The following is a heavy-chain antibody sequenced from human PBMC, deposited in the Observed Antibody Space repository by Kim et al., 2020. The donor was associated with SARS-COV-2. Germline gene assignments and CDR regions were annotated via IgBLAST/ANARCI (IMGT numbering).Heavy chain of an antibody. CDR3: ARENGIVVVPAATEDGMDV. CDR2: ISAYNGNT. CDR1: GYTFTSYG. V-gene: IGHV1-18*01. D-gene: IGHD2-2*01. Sequence: ASVKVSCKASGYTFTSYGISWVRQAPGQGLEWMGWISAYNGNTNYAQKLQGRVTMTTDTSTSTAYMELRSLRSDDTAVYYCARENGIVVVPAATEDGMDVWGQGTTVTVSS. J-gene: IGHJ6*02.